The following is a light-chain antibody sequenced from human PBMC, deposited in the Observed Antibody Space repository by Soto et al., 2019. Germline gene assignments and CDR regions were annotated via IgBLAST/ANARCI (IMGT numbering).Light chain of an antibody. V-gene: IGKV1-9*01. CDR2: TAS. CDR3: QQLNSFPFT. J-gene: IGKJ3*01. Sequence: IQLTQSPPSLSASVGDRVTITCRASQGISSYLAWYQQKPGKAPKFLIFTASTLQSGVPSRFSGSGSGTDFTLTINNLQPEDFATYYCQQLNSFPFTFGPGTKVGIK. CDR1: QGISSY.